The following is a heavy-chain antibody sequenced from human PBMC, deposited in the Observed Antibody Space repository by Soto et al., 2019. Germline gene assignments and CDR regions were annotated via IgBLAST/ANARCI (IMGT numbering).Heavy chain of an antibody. CDR2: IIPIFGTA. V-gene: IGHV1-69*13. D-gene: IGHD2-15*01. J-gene: IGHJ5*02. CDR3: ARDPVCSGGSCDGYNWFDP. Sequence: VASVKVSCKASGGTFSSYAISWVRQAPGQGLEWMGGIIPIFGTANYAQKYQGRVTITADESTSTAYMELSSLRSEDTAVYYCARDPVCSGGSCDGYNWFDPWG. CDR1: GGTFSSYA.